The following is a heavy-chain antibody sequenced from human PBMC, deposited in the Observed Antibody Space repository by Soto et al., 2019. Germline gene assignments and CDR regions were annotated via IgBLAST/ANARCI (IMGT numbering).Heavy chain of an antibody. CDR2: IYPGDSDT. CDR3: ARVDTVWAGVGEPYYYYGMDV. CDR1: GYSFTSYW. D-gene: IGHD5-18*01. Sequence: EVQLVQSGAEVKKPGESLKISCKGSGYSFTSYWIGWVRQMPGKGLEWMGIIYPGDSDTRYSPSFQGQVTISADKSISTAYLQWSSLKASDTAMYYCARVDTVWAGVGEPYYYYGMDVWGQGTTVTVSS. V-gene: IGHV5-51*01. J-gene: IGHJ6*02.